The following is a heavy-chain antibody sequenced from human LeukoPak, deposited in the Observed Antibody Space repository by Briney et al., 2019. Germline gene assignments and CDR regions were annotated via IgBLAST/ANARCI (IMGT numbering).Heavy chain of an antibody. Sequence: GGSLRLSCAASGCTFSSYGMHWVRQAPGKGLEWVAVIWYDGINKFHADSVRGRFTISRDNSKNTVYLQMNSLRAEDTAVYYCTRERKSGIAAFDYWGQGTLVTVSS. CDR3: TRERKSGIAAFDY. CDR1: GCTFSSYG. V-gene: IGHV3-33*01. CDR2: IWYDGINK. J-gene: IGHJ4*02. D-gene: IGHD6-13*01.